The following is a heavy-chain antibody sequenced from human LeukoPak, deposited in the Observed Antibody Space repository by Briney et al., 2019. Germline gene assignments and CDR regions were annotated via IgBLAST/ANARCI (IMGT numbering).Heavy chain of an antibody. CDR1: GFTFSSYA. CDR2: ISYDGSNK. J-gene: IGHJ6*02. D-gene: IGHD2-21*01. Sequence: GGSLRLSCAASGFTFSSYAMHWVRQAPGKGLEWVAVISYDGSNKYYADSVKGRFTISRDNSKNTLYLQMSSLRPEDTAVYYCAKGLGGATRAMDVWGQGTTVTVSS. CDR3: AKGLGGATRAMDV. V-gene: IGHV3-30-3*01.